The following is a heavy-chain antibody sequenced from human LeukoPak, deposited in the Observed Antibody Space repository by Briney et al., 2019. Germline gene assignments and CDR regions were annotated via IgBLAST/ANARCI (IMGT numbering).Heavy chain of an antibody. D-gene: IGHD6-13*01. V-gene: IGHV3-9*01. J-gene: IGHJ4*02. CDR3: ARGVAGEAAAAGY. CDR2: ISWNSDTI. Sequence: GGSLRLSCAASGFTFDDYAMHWVRQAPGKGLEWVSRISWNSDTIGYADSVKGRFTISRDNSKNTLYLQMNSLRAEDTAVYYCARGVAGEAAAAGYWGQGTLVTVSS. CDR1: GFTFDDYA.